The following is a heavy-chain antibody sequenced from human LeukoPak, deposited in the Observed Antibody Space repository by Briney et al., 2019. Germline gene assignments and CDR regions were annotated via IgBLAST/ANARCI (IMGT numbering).Heavy chain of an antibody. CDR2: IYSGGST. D-gene: IGHD6-13*01. V-gene: IGHV3-53*01. CDR3: ARVIAGGAFDI. J-gene: IGHJ3*02. Sequence: GGSLRLSCAASGFTVSSNYMSWVRQAPGKGLEWVSVIYSGGSTYYADSVKGRFTISRDNSKNTLYLQMNSLRAEDTAVYYCARVIAGGAFDIWGQGTMVTVSS. CDR1: GFTVSSNY.